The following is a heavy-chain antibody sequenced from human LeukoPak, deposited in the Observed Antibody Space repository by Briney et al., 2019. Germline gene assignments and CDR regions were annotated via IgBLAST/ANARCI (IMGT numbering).Heavy chain of an antibody. CDR1: GVSINTCCYY. D-gene: IGHD1-26*01. J-gene: IGHJ4*02. Sequence: SETLSLTCDVSGVSINTCCYYWTWIRQPPGKGLEWIGYKNYSGSTRYNSSLRSRLTISLDSSKNQFSLRLTSVTAADTAVYYCARAYSGSYSPFDYWGQGTLVTVSS. CDR3: ARAYSGSYSPFDY. V-gene: IGHV4-61*01. CDR2: KNYSGST.